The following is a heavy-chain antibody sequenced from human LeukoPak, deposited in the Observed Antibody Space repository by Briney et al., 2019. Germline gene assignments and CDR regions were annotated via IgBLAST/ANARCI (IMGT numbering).Heavy chain of an antibody. CDR2: ISGGGAST. CDR3: AKVPSGRYCGGGSCFFDY. J-gene: IGHJ4*02. D-gene: IGHD2-15*01. CDR1: GFTFSTYW. V-gene: IGHV3-23*01. Sequence: GGSLRLSCAASGFTFSTYWMHWVRHVPGKGLEWVSAISGGGASTYYADSVKGRFTISRDNSKNTLYLQMNSLRAEDTAVYYCAKVPSGRYCGGGSCFFDYWGQGTLVTVSS.